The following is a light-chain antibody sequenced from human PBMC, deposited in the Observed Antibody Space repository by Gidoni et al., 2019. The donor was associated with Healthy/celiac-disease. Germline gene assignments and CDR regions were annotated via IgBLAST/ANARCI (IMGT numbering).Light chain of an antibody. Sequence: DIQMTQSPSSLSASVGDRVTITCRASQSISSYLNWYQQKPGKAPKLLIYAASSLQSGVPSRFSGSGSGTDFTLTISSLQPEDFATYYCQQSYSPLFTFXPXTKVDIK. CDR3: QQSYSPLFT. J-gene: IGKJ3*01. V-gene: IGKV1-39*01. CDR1: QSISSY. CDR2: AAS.